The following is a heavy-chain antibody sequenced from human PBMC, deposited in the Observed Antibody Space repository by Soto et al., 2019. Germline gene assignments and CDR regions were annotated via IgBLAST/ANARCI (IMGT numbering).Heavy chain of an antibody. D-gene: IGHD1-1*01. CDR1: GFSFSTSGAG. J-gene: IGHJ3*02. Sequence: QITVKESGPTLVTPTQTLTLTCTFSGFSFSTSGAGVGWIRQPPGKALEWLALIFWNDDKRYTPSLNSRLTITKATSKNQVVLTMRNLDPVETATYFCAHRRGASTTGGAFDIWGLGTKVTVS. CDR2: IFWNDDK. CDR3: AHRRGASTTGGAFDI. V-gene: IGHV2-5*01.